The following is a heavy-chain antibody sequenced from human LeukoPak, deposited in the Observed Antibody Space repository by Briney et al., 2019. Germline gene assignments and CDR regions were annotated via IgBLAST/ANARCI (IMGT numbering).Heavy chain of an antibody. J-gene: IGHJ6*02. CDR2: ISAYNGNT. D-gene: IGHD3-9*01. V-gene: IGHV1-18*01. CDR1: GYTFTSYG. CDR3: ARKGYDILTGYYSPTVWYYGMDV. Sequence: ASVKVSCKASGYTFTSYGISWVRQAPGQGLEWMGWISAYNGNTNYAQKLQGRVTMTTDTSTSTAYMELRSLRSDDTAVYYCARKGYDILTGYYSPTVWYYGMDVWGQGTTVTVSS.